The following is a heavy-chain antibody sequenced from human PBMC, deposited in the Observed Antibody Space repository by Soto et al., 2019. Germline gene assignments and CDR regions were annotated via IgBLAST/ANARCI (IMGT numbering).Heavy chain of an antibody. V-gene: IGHV4-4*02. J-gene: IGHJ4*02. D-gene: IGHD3-9*01. CDR1: GGSISSSNW. Sequence: SETLSLTCAVSGGSISSSNWWSWVRQPPGKGLEWIGEIYHSGSTNYNPSLKSRVTISVDKSKNQFSLKLSSVTAADTAVYYCAKDFAWVWAFDYWGQGTLVTVSS. CDR2: IYHSGST. CDR3: AKDFAWVWAFDY.